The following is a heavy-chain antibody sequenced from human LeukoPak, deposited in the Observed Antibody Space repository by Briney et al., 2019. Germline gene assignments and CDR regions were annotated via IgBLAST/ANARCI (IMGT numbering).Heavy chain of an antibody. J-gene: IGHJ4*02. CDR3: ARRGGSSSRRSPIDY. Sequence: PGRSLRLSCTASGFTFSDYWMTWVRQAPGKGPEWVANIKQDGSKRYYVDSVRGRFTISRDNAKNSLFLQMNGLRAEDTAVYYCARRGGSSSRRSPIDYWGQGTLVTVSS. CDR2: IKQDGSKR. D-gene: IGHD6-6*01. V-gene: IGHV3-7*01. CDR1: GFTFSDYW.